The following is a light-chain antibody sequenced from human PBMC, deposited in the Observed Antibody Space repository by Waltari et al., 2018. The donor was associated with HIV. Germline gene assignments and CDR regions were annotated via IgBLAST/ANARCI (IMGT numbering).Light chain of an antibody. CDR1: SSDVGGYNY. CDR3: TSYTSSNTLVI. Sequence: QSALTQPASVPGSPGQSITISCTGTSSDVGGYNYVSWYHQHPSKAPKLMIYHVSKRPSGVSNRFSGSKSGNPAPLTISGLQAEDEADYYCTSYTSSNTLVIFGGGTKLTVL. J-gene: IGLJ2*01. V-gene: IGLV2-14*03. CDR2: HVS.